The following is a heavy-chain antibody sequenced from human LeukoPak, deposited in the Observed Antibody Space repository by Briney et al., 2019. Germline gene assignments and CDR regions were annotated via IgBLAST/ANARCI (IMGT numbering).Heavy chain of an antibody. CDR3: ARRGDQLAAGIPWTFDY. CDR2: INPNSGGT. Sequence: VASVKVSCKASGYTFTGYYMHWVRQAPGQGLEWMGWINPNSGGTNYAQKFQGRVTMTRDTSISTAYMELSRLRSDDTAVYYCARRGDQLAAGIPWTFDYWGQGTLVTVSS. D-gene: IGHD6-13*01. CDR1: GYTFTGYY. J-gene: IGHJ4*02. V-gene: IGHV1-2*02.